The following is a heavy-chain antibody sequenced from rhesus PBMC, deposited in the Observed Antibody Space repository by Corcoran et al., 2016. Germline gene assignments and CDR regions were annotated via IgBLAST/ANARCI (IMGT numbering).Heavy chain of an antibody. CDR2: ISGSGGSA. CDR3: ATLVGVPGSLDV. D-gene: IGHD2-39*01. CDR1: GVSVRSNY. Sequence: QVQLQESGPGLVKPSETLSLTCAVSGVSVRSNYWSWIRQSPGKGVEGSGRISGSGGSADYNPALKSRVTLSTETSKNQFSLRLTSVTAADTALYFCATLVGVPGSLDVWGRGVLVTVSS. V-gene: IGHV4-173*01. J-gene: IGHJ5-2*02.